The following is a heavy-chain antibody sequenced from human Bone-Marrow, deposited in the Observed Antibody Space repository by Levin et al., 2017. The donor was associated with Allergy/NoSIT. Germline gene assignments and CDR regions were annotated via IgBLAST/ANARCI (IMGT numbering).Heavy chain of an antibody. D-gene: IGHD2-8*01. V-gene: IGHV4-59*01. Sequence: SQTLSLTCTVSGGSISRYYWSWIRQPPGRGLEWIGYIYYSGSTSYNPSLKSRVTISVDTSKNQFSLRLSSVTAADTAVYYCARDLKGIGRMGYFDLWGRGTLVTVSS. J-gene: IGHJ2*01. CDR1: GGSISRYY. CDR2: IYYSGST. CDR3: ARDLKGIGRMGYFDL.